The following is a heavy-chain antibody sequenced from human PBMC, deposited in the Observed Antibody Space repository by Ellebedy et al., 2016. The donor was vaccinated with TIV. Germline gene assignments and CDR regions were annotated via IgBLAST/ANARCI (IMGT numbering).Heavy chain of an antibody. CDR3: AKDISGKAAGGLDF. J-gene: IGHJ4*02. V-gene: IGHV3-21*04. D-gene: IGHD6-13*01. CDR2: ISSSSSYI. CDR1: GFTFSSYS. Sequence: PGGSLRLSCAASGFTFSSYSMNWVRQAPGKGLEWVSSISSSSSYIYYADSVKGRFTISRDNAKNSLYLQMNSLRPEDMALYYCAKDISGKAAGGLDFWGQGTLVTVSS.